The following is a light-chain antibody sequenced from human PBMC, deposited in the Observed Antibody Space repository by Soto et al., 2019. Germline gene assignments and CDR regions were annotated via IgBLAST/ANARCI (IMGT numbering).Light chain of an antibody. Sequence: QSVLAQPASVSGSPGQSITISCTGTSSDVGAYNYVSWYQQHPGKAPKLMIYEVSNRPSGVSNRFSGSKSGNTASLTISGLQAEDEADYYCSSHTNSSPYVFGTGTKVTVL. J-gene: IGLJ1*01. CDR1: SSDVGAYNY. CDR2: EVS. CDR3: SSHTNSSPYV. V-gene: IGLV2-14*01.